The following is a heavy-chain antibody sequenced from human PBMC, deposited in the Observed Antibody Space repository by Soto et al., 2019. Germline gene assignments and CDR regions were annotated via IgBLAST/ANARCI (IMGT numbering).Heavy chain of an antibody. CDR1: GFTFSSYS. CDR2: ISSSSSTI. V-gene: IGHV3-48*01. Sequence: PGGSLRLSCAASGFTFSSYSMNWVRQAPGKGLEWVSYISSSSSTIYYADSVKGRFTISRDNAKDTLYLQMNSLRVEDTAVYYCAKGTRGSYGMDVWGQGTTVTVSS. J-gene: IGHJ6*02. CDR3: AKGTRGSYGMDV. D-gene: IGHD2-15*01.